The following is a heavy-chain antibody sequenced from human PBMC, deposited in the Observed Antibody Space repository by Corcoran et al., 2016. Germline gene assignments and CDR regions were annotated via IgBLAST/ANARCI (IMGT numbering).Heavy chain of an antibody. J-gene: IGHJ6*02. CDR2: IKSNTDGGTT. CDR3: ITEPYSYGSPFYYYYGMDV. D-gene: IGHD5-18*01. CDR1: GFIFSNAW. V-gene: IGHV3-15*07. Sequence: EVQLVESGGGLVKPGGSLRLSCAASGFIFSNAWMNWVRQAPGKGLEWVGRIKSNTDGGTTEYAAPGKGRFTISRDDSKNTLYLQMNSLKTEDTAVYYCITEPYSYGSPFYYYYGMDVWGQGATVTVSS.